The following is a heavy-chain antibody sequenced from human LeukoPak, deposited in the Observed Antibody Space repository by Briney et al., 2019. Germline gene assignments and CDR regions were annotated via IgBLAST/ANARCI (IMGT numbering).Heavy chain of an antibody. V-gene: IGHV3-48*03. CDR1: GFTFSGYE. CDR3: AEGGGYSTSWHWGY. CDR2: ISASGESK. J-gene: IGHJ4*02. D-gene: IGHD6-13*01. Sequence: GGSLRLSCAASGFTFSGYEMNWVRQAPGKGLEWVSYISASGESKYYADSVKGRFTISIDNAKNSLSLQMTRLRVEDTAVYYCAEGGGYSTSWHWGYWGQGILVSVSS.